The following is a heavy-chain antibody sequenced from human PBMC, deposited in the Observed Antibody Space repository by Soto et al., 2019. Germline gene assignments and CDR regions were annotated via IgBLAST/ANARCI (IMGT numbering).Heavy chain of an antibody. D-gene: IGHD3-22*01. Sequence: GGSLRLSCAAAGFTFSNYDMSWVRQAPGKGLQWVSTITGSGGRTYYADSVRGRFTISRDDPKNTLYLQMNSLGAEDSAVYYCARKVVATGIDYWGQGALVTVSS. CDR3: ARKVVATGIDY. CDR1: GFTFSNYD. J-gene: IGHJ4*02. CDR2: ITGSGGRT. V-gene: IGHV3-23*01.